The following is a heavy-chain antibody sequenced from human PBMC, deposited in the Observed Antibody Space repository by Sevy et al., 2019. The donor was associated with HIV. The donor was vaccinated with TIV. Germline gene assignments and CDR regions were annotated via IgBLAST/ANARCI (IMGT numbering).Heavy chain of an antibody. D-gene: IGHD3-3*01. CDR1: GFTVSSNY. CDR2: IYSGGST. Sequence: GGCLRLSCAASGFTVSSNYMSWVRQAPGKGLEWVSVIYSGGSTYYADSVKGRFTISRDNSKNTLYLQMNSLRAEDTAVYYCARDYDFWSGNNAYYYGMDVWGQGTTVTVS. J-gene: IGHJ6*02. V-gene: IGHV3-53*01. CDR3: ARDYDFWSGNNAYYYGMDV.